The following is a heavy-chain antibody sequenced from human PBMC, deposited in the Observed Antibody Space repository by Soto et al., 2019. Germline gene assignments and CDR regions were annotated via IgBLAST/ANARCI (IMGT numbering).Heavy chain of an antibody. CDR1: GFTVSNNY. J-gene: IGHJ2*01. CDR3: ARPISIYYV. CDR2: IYSAGTT. D-gene: IGHD3-10*02. Sequence: EMQMLESGGGLVQPGGSLRLSCAASGFTVSNNYMTWVRQAPGKGLEWVSLIYSAGTTYYADSVKGRFTISRDSSRNTLYLQMNSLRAEDTAVYYCARPISIYYVWGRGTLVTVSS. V-gene: IGHV3-66*04.